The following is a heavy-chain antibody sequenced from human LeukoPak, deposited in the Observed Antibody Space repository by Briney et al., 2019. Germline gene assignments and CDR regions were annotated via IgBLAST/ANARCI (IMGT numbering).Heavy chain of an antibody. J-gene: IGHJ4*02. CDR3: ARCGDGYESYYFDY. V-gene: IGHV4-34*01. CDR1: GGSFSGYY. D-gene: IGHD5-24*01. CDR2: INHSGST. Sequence: SETLTLTCAVYGGSFSGYYWSWIRQPPGKGLEWIGEINHSGSTNYNPSLKSRVTISVDTSKSQFSLKLSSVTAADTAVYYCARCGDGYESYYFDYWGQGTLVTVSS.